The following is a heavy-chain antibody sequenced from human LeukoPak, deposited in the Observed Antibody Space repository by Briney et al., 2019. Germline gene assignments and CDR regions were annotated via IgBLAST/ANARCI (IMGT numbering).Heavy chain of an antibody. Sequence: GRSLRLSCAASVFTFDDYGMHWVRQAPGKGLEWVSSISWNSGIIGYADSVKGRFTISRDNAKNSLYLQMNSLRAEDTAVYYCARDISSGWYDYWGQGTLVTVSS. CDR1: VFTFDDYG. D-gene: IGHD6-19*01. J-gene: IGHJ4*02. CDR3: ARDISSGWYDY. CDR2: ISWNSGII. V-gene: IGHV3-9*01.